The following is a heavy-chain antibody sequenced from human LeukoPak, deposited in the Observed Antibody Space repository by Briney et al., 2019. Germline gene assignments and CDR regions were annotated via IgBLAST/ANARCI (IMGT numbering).Heavy chain of an antibody. CDR1: GFTFTSYS. V-gene: IGHV3-21*01. CDR2: ISVNSDYI. D-gene: IGHD2-15*01. CDR3: ARVHCSGGGCYQRNDGLEI. Sequence: GGSLRLSCAASGFTFTSYSMNWVRQAPGKGLEGVSSISVNSDYIYYADSMKGRFTVSRDNAKNSLYLQMNSLRAEDTAVYYCARVHCSGGGCYQRNDGLEIWGQGTMVTVSS. J-gene: IGHJ3*02.